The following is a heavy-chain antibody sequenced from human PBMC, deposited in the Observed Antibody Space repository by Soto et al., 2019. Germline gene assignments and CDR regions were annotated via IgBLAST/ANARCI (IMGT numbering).Heavy chain of an antibody. CDR2: INHSGST. D-gene: IGHD6-13*01. CDR3: ARLDGYSSSWYYRYYYMDV. Sequence: SETLSLTCAVYGGSFSGYYWSWIRQPQGKGLEWIGEINHSGSTNYNPSLKSRVTISVDTSKNQFSLKLSSVTAADTAVYYCARLDGYSSSWYYRYYYMDVWGKGTTVTVSS. J-gene: IGHJ6*03. V-gene: IGHV4-34*01. CDR1: GGSFSGYY.